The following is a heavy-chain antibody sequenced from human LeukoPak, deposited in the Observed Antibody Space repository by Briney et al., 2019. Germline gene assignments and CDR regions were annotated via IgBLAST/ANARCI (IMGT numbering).Heavy chain of an antibody. Sequence: GRSLRLSCAASGFTFRTYAMHWVRQAPGKGLEWVANIKQDGSEKYYVDSVKGRFTISRDNAKNSLYLQMNSLRAEDTAVYYCAKYYYDSSGYYWSDDAFDIWGQGTMVTVSS. CDR3: AKYYYDSSGYYWSDDAFDI. CDR1: GFTFRTYA. D-gene: IGHD3-22*01. V-gene: IGHV3-7*01. CDR2: IKQDGSEK. J-gene: IGHJ3*02.